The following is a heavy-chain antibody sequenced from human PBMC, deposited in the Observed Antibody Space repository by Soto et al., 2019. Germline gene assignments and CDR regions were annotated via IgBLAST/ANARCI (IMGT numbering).Heavy chain of an antibody. Sequence: PGVPLGLSYAASEFAFSNAWMTWVRQSPGNGLEWVSRINSKTDGGTTDYAAPEKGRFTISRDDSKNTLYLQMNSLNSEDTAVYYCTRKYNWNDRDAFDIWGQGTMVTVSS. J-gene: IGHJ3*02. CDR2: INSKTDGGTT. CDR3: TRKYNWNDRDAFDI. D-gene: IGHD1-1*01. V-gene: IGHV3-15*01. CDR1: EFAFSNAW.